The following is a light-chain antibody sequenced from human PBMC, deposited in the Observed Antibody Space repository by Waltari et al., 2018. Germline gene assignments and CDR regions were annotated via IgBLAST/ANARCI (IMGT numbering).Light chain of an antibody. Sequence: QSALTQPRPVSGSPGQSVPISCTGTTSDVGGYNYVPWYHQHPGKAPKLMIYDVSKRPSGVPDRFSGSKSGNTASLTISGLQAEDEADYYCCSYAGSYTLVFGGGTKLTVL. J-gene: IGLJ2*01. CDR1: TSDVGGYNY. CDR3: CSYAGSYTLV. V-gene: IGLV2-11*01. CDR2: DVS.